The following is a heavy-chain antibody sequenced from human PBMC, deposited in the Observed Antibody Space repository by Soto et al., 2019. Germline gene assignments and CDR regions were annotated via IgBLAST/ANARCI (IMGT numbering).Heavy chain of an antibody. V-gene: IGHV3-74*01. CDR1: GFTFSSYW. CDR2: INSDDSST. Sequence: GGSLRLSCAASGFTFSSYWMHWVRQAPGKGLVWVSSINSDDSSTYYADSVKGRFTISRDNSKNTLYLQMNSLTAEDTAVYYCAKGSSRFDYWGQGTLVTVSS. J-gene: IGHJ4*02. D-gene: IGHD2-2*01. CDR3: AKGSSRFDY.